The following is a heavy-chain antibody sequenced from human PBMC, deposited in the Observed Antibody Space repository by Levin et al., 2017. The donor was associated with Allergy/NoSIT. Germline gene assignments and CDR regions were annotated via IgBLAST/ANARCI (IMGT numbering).Heavy chain of an antibody. D-gene: IGHD3-9*01. CDR2: ISGSGGST. Sequence: LSLTCAASGFTFSSYAMSWVRQAPGKGLEWVSAISGSGGSTYYADSVKGRFTISRDNSKNTLYLQMNSLRAEDTAVYYCAKQRYFDSTFDYWGQGTLVTVSS. J-gene: IGHJ4*02. V-gene: IGHV3-23*01. CDR1: GFTFSSYA. CDR3: AKQRYFDSTFDY.